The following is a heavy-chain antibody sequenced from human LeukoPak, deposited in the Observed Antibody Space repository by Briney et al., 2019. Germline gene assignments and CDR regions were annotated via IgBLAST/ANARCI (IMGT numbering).Heavy chain of an antibody. Sequence: PGGSLRLPCAASEFTFTAYSMNWVRQAPGKGLEWVSYISSSGSTLYSADSVKGRFTISRDNAKIALYLQMNSLRAEDTAVYYCAELGITMFGGVWGKGTTVTISS. J-gene: IGHJ6*04. CDR2: ISSSGSTL. CDR3: AELGITMFGGV. V-gene: IGHV3-48*04. CDR1: EFTFTAYS. D-gene: IGHD3-10*02.